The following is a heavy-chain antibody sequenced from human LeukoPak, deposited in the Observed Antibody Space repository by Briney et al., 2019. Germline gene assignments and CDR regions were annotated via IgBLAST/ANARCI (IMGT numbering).Heavy chain of an antibody. Sequence: SETLSLTCSVSYGSINSYYWRWIRQPLGKGLECLGYIYSSGRTTYNPSLKGRVTMSVDTSKNQFYLKLTSVTAADTAVYYCAGDYNSGSYRFYFWGRGGLVTVSS. CDR2: IYSSGRT. V-gene: IGHV4-59*13. CDR1: YGSINSYY. J-gene: IGHJ4*02. CDR3: AGDYNSGSYRFYF. D-gene: IGHD3-10*01.